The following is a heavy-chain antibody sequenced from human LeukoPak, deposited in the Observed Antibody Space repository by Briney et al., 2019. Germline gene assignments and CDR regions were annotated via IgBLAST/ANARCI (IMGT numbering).Heavy chain of an antibody. CDR3: ARDFGSGADQ. V-gene: IGHV3-33*01. CDR2: ISYGGINK. D-gene: IGHD3-10*01. J-gene: IGHJ5*02. Sequence: GGSLRLSCAASGLTFSSYGMHWVRQAQGKGLEWVAIISYGGINKYYADSVKGRFTISKDNSKNTLYLQMNSLRVEDTALYYCARDFGSGADQWGQGTLVIVSS. CDR1: GLTFSSYG.